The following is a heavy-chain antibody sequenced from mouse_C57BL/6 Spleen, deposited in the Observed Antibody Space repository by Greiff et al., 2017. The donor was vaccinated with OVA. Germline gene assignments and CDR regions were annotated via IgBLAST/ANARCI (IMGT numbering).Heavy chain of an antibody. CDR3: ARRGNYYGSSYCFDY. D-gene: IGHD1-1*01. CDR1: GYAFSSSW. CDR2: IYPGDGDT. V-gene: IGHV1-82*01. J-gene: IGHJ2*01. Sequence: QVQLKESGPELVKPGASVKISCKASGYAFSSSWMNWVKQRPGKGLEWIGRIYPGDGDTNYNGKFKGKATLTADKSSSTAYMQLSSLTSEDSAVYFCARRGNYYGSSYCFDYWGQGTTLTVSS.